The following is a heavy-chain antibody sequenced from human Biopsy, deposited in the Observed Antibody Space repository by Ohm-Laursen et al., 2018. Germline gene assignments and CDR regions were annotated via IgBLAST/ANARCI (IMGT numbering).Heavy chain of an antibody. CDR1: GYTFTSYG. D-gene: IGHD5-24*01. CDR2: INTYNGNT. J-gene: IGHJ4*02. CDR3: ARERGGYKRTDY. Sequence: GASVKVSCKASGYTFTSYGISWVRQAPGQGLEWMGWINTYNGNTNYAQNLQGRVTMTTDTSTSTAYMELRSLGSDDTAVYYCARERGGYKRTDYWGQGTLVTVSS. V-gene: IGHV1-18*01.